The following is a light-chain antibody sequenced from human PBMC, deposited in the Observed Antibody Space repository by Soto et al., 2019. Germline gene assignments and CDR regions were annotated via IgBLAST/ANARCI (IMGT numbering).Light chain of an antibody. CDR2: GNS. CDR1: RSNIGAGYE. V-gene: IGLV1-40*01. CDR3: QSYDSSLSGSV. Sequence: QPVLTQPPSVSGAPGQRVTISCTGSRSNIGAGYEVHWYQQLPGTAPKLLIYGNSNRPSGVPDRFSGSKSGTSASLAITGLQAEDEADYYCQSYDSSLSGSVFGGGTKLTVL. J-gene: IGLJ2*01.